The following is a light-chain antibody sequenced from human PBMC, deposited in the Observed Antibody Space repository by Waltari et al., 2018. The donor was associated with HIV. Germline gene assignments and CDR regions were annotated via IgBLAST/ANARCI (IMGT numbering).Light chain of an antibody. CDR1: SSDVGGYNY. CDR3: SSYAGTNNLYV. V-gene: IGLV2-8*01. Sequence: QSALTQPPSASGSPGQSVTISCPGTSSDVGGYNYVSWYQQHPGKAPKLMIYEVNKRPSGVPDRFSGSKSGNTASLTVSGLQLDDEADYYCSSYAGTNNLYVFGTGTRVTV. CDR2: EVN. J-gene: IGLJ1*01.